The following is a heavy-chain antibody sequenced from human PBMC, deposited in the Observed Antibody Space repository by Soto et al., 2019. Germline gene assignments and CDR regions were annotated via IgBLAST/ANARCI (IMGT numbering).Heavy chain of an antibody. J-gene: IGHJ5*02. CDR3: ARSSSWYGVGWFDP. CDR1: GGSISSSSYY. Sequence: SETLSLTCTVSGGSISSSSYYWGWFRQPPGKGLEWIGSIYYSGSTYYNPSLKSRVTISVDTSKNQFSLKLSSVTAADTAVYYCARSSSWYGVGWFDPWGQGTLVT. V-gene: IGHV4-39*01. CDR2: IYYSGST. D-gene: IGHD6-13*01.